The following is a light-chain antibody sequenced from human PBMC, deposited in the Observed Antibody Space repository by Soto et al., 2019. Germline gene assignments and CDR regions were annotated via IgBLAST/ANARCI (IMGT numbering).Light chain of an antibody. CDR3: CSYAGSYTWV. V-gene: IGLV2-11*01. Sequence: QYALTQPRSVSGSPGQSVTISCTGTSSDVGAYNFVSWYQHHPGKAPKLMIYDVSKRPSGVPDRFSGSKSGNTASLTISGLQAEDEADYYCCSYAGSYTWVFGGGTKLTVL. CDR2: DVS. CDR1: SSDVGAYNF. J-gene: IGLJ3*02.